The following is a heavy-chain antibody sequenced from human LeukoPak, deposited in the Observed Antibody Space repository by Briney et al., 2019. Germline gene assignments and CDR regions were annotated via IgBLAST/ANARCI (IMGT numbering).Heavy chain of an antibody. J-gene: IGHJ4*02. V-gene: IGHV3-30*04. CDR2: ISYDGSNK. CDR1: GFTFSSYA. Sequence: GGSLRLSCAASGFTFSSYAMHWVRQAPGKGLEWVAVISYDGSNKYYADSVKGRFTISRDNSKNTLYLQMNSLRAEDTAVYYCARAVAGTYFDCWGQGILVTVSS. D-gene: IGHD6-19*01. CDR3: ARAVAGTYFDC.